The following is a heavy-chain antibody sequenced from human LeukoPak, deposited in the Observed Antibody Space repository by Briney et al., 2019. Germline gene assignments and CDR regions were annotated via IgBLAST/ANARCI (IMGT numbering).Heavy chain of an antibody. V-gene: IGHV1-46*01. J-gene: IGHJ5*02. Sequence: ASVKVSCKASGYTFTSYYMHWVRQAPGQGLEWMGIINPSGGSTSHAQKFQGRVTMTRDTSTSTVYMELGSLRSEDTAVYYCARDRTIFGVSTGFDPWGQGTLVTVSS. D-gene: IGHD3-3*01. CDR3: ARDRTIFGVSTGFDP. CDR2: INPSGGST. CDR1: GYTFTSYY.